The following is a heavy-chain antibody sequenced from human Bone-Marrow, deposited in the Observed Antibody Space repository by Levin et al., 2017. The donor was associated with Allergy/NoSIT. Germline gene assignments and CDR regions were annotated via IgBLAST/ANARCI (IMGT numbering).Heavy chain of an antibody. D-gene: IGHD3-22*01. V-gene: IGHV3-73*01. J-gene: IGHJ6*02. Sequence: GESLKISCAASGFTFSGSAMHWVRQASGKGLEWVGRIRSKANSYATAYAASVKGRFTISRDDSKNTAYLQMNSLKTEDTAVYYCTRSFPYPNYYYDSGPYYGMDVWGQGTTVTVSS. CDR3: TRSFPYPNYYYDSGPYYGMDV. CDR1: GFTFSGSA. CDR2: IRSKANSYAT.